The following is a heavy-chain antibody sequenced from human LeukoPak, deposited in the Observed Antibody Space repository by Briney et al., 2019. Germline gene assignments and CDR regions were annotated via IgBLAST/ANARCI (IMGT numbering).Heavy chain of an antibody. CDR3: ARASWVSDPDAVR. J-gene: IGHJ4*02. CDR2: LRGNDET. Sequence: GGSLRLSCAASGVSFRNYAMSWVRQAPARGPGWFSSLRGNDETFYADSVKGRFTLSRDNSRNTVYLQLNNLRVEDTAIYYCARASWVSDPDAVRWGQGTQVTVSS. V-gene: IGHV3-23*01. D-gene: IGHD3-10*01. CDR1: GVSFRNYA.